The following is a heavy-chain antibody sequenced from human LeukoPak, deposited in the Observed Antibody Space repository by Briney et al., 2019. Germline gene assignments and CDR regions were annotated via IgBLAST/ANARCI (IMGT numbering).Heavy chain of an antibody. CDR3: ASGNSFDY. D-gene: IGHD1-26*01. V-gene: IGHV3-7*01. J-gene: IGHJ4*02. CDR2: LKPDGTEK. CDR1: GFAFSNSW. Sequence: GGSLRLSCAASGFAFSNSWMSWARQAPGKGLECVANLKPDGTEKYYVDSVKGRFTISRDNAKNSLYLQMNSLRAEDTAVYYCASGNSFDYWGQGTLVTVSS.